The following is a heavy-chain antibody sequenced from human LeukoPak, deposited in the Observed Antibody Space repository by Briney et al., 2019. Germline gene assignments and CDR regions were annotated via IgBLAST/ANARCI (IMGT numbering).Heavy chain of an antibody. V-gene: IGHV3-74*01. CDR2: INSDGSSR. J-gene: IGHJ3*02. CDR3: ARPQRQYSYGAFDI. D-gene: IGHD5-18*01. CDR1: GFTFSSYW. Sequence: GGSLRLSCAASGFTFSSYWMHWVRQAPGKGLVWVSRINSDGSSRSYAESVKGRFTISRDNAKNTLYLQMNSLRAEDTAVYYCARPQRQYSYGAFDIWGQGTMVTVSS.